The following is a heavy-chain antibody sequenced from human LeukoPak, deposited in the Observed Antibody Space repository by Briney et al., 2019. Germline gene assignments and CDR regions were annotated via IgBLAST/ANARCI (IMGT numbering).Heavy chain of an antibody. D-gene: IGHD6-13*01. V-gene: IGHV3-48*03. CDR1: GFTFSNYA. CDR2: ISSGGTTI. Sequence: GGSLRLSCAASGFTFSNYALNWVRQAPGKGLVWVSYISSGGTTIYYADSVKGRFTFSRDNAKNSLYLQMNSLRAEDTAVYYCARSGSSWYYFDYWGQGTLVTVSS. CDR3: ARSGSSWYYFDY. J-gene: IGHJ4*02.